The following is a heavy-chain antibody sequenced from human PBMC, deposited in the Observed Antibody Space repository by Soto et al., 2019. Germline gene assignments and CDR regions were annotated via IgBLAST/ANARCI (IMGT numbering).Heavy chain of an antibody. D-gene: IGHD1-26*01. J-gene: IGHJ3*02. CDR3: AREGDIMGLEGFDI. V-gene: IGHV1-18*01. CDR1: GYTFTNYG. Sequence: QVQLVQSGADVKKPGASVKVSCKASGYTFTNYGIDWVRQAPGQGLEWMGWISGYNGNTKYAQNLQGRATMTTDTSTSTAYMELRSLRSDDTAVYYCAREGDIMGLEGFDIWGQGTVVTVSS. CDR2: ISGYNGNT.